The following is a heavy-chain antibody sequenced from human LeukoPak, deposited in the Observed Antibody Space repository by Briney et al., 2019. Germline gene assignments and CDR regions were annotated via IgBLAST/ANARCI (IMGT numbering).Heavy chain of an antibody. D-gene: IGHD3-10*01. Sequence: KPSETLSLTCTVSGGSISSSTYYWGWIRQPPGKGLEWIGSIYYSGSTYYNPSLKSRVTISVDTSKNQFSLKLSSVTAADTAVYYCARVGSVTMVRGLSFDYWGQGTLVTVSS. V-gene: IGHV4-39*07. CDR2: IYYSGST. J-gene: IGHJ4*02. CDR3: ARVGSVTMVRGLSFDY. CDR1: GGSISSSTYY.